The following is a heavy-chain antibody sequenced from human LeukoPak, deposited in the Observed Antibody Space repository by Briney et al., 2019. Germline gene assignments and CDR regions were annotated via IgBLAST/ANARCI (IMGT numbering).Heavy chain of an antibody. Sequence: ASVKVSCKASGYTFTSYGISWVRQAPGQGLEWMGWISAYNGNTNYAQKLQGRVTMTTDTSTSTAYMELSSLRSEDTAVYYCARGSSKLFLQPQLGYWGQGTLVTVSS. CDR3: ARGSSKLFLQPQLGY. V-gene: IGHV1-18*01. D-gene: IGHD2-21*01. J-gene: IGHJ4*02. CDR2: ISAYNGNT. CDR1: GYTFTSYG.